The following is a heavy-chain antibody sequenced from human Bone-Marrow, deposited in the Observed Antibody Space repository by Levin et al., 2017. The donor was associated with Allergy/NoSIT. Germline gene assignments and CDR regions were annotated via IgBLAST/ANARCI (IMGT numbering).Heavy chain of an antibody. Sequence: GESLKISCAASGFTFSSYSMNWVRQAPGKGLEWVSFISSSSGYIYYADSVKGRFTISREHAKSSLYLQMNSLTAEDSAVYYCARITFWGTVSPERRDSWGQGVLVTVSS. V-gene: IGHV3-21*01. CDR1: GFTFSSYS. D-gene: IGHD3-16*01. CDR2: ISSSSGYI. J-gene: IGHJ4*02. CDR3: ARITFWGTVSPERRDS.